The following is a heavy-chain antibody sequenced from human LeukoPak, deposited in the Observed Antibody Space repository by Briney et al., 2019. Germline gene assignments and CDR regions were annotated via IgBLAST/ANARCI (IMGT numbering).Heavy chain of an antibody. J-gene: IGHJ5*02. CDR3: ARGSYPYYDFWSGYLFDP. CDR1: GYTFTGYY. V-gene: IGHV1-2*02. Sequence: GASVKVSCKASGYTFTGYYMHWVRQAPGQGLEWMGWINPNSGGTNYAQKFQGRVTMTRDTSISTAYMELSRLRSDDTAVYHSARGSYPYYDFWSGYLFDPWGQGTLVTVSS. D-gene: IGHD3-3*01. CDR2: INPNSGGT.